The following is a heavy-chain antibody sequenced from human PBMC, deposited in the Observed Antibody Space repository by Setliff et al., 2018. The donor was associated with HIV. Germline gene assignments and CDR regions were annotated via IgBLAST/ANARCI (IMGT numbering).Heavy chain of an antibody. CDR3: VRGHCNSDKCWYAWFDP. D-gene: IGHD2-2*01. V-gene: IGHV1-18*01. Sequence: ASVKVSFKASGYTFISYGITWVRQAPGQGLEWMGWISAYNGSTTYAQKFQDRLTMTTDTSTTTASMELRSLRSDDTAVYYCVRGHCNSDKCWYAWFDPWGQGTLVTVSS. J-gene: IGHJ5*02. CDR1: GYTFISYG. CDR2: ISAYNGST.